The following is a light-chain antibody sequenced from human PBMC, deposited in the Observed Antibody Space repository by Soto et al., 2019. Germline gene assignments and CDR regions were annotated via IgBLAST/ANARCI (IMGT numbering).Light chain of an antibody. Sequence: DIQMNQSPSSLSASVGDIVTITCRASQDIANYLAWYQQKPGKVPKLLTYAAITLQSGVPSRFSSSGSGTDFTLTVSSLQPEDVATYFCQKYYNAPRTFGQGTKVEIK. CDR1: QDIANY. CDR3: QKYYNAPRT. J-gene: IGKJ1*01. V-gene: IGKV1-27*01. CDR2: AAI.